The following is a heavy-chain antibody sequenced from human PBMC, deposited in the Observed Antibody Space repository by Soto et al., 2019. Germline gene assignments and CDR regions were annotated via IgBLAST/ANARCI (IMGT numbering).Heavy chain of an antibody. CDR2: IYYSGYT. V-gene: IGHV4-31*03. CDR3: ARDRLMATAGTARHYFGLDV. Sequence: PSETLSLTCTVSGGSIRSGGYYWSWVRQNPRRGLEWIGNIYYSGYTYYNPSLKSRLTISVDTSKIQFSLNLSSVTAADTAVYYCARDRLMATAGTARHYFGLDVWGQGTTVT. CDR1: GGSIRSGGYY. J-gene: IGHJ6*02. D-gene: IGHD5-18*01.